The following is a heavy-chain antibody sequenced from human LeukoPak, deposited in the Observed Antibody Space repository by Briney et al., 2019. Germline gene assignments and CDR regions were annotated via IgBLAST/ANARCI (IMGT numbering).Heavy chain of an antibody. Sequence: SVKVSCKASGGTFSSYAISWVRQAPGQGLEWMGGIIPIFGAANYAQKFQGRVTITTDESTSTAYMELSSLRSEDTAVYYCARQGHGGYSYGGEFDYWGQGTLVTVSS. D-gene: IGHD5-18*01. CDR2: IIPIFGAA. CDR3: ARQGHGGYSYGGEFDY. CDR1: GGTFSSYA. V-gene: IGHV1-69*05. J-gene: IGHJ4*02.